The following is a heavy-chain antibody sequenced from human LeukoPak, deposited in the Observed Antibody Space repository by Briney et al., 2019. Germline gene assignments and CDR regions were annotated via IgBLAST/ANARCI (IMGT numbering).Heavy chain of an antibody. D-gene: IGHD5-24*01. J-gene: IGHJ4*02. CDR2: ISSSRSTI. CDR3: ARTVEMATILDC. Sequence: VSYISSSRSTIYYADSVKGRFTISRDNAKNSLYLQMNSLRAEDTAVYYCARTVEMATILDCWGQGTLVTVSS. V-gene: IGHV3-48*01.